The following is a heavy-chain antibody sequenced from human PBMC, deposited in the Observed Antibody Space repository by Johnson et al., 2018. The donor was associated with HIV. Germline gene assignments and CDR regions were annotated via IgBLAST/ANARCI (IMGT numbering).Heavy chain of an antibody. Sequence: QVQLVESGGGLVTPGGSLRLSCAASGFTFSDYYMSWVRQAPGKGLEWVSYISSSGFDTYYADSVKGRFTISRDNSKKTRYLQMNSLRAEVTAVYYCARGSGHPPGAFDIWGQGTMVTVSS. V-gene: IGHV3-11*06. D-gene: IGHD6-19*01. CDR1: GFTFSDYY. CDR2: ISSSGFDT. J-gene: IGHJ3*02. CDR3: ARGSGHPPGAFDI.